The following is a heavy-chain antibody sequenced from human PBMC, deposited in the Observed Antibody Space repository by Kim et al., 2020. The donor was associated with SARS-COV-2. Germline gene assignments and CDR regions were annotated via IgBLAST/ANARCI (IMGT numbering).Heavy chain of an antibody. CDR2: ISYDGSNK. CDR3: AKDSPGFAYYY. J-gene: IGHJ4*02. D-gene: IGHD2-15*01. CDR1: GFTFSSYG. Sequence: GGSLRLSCAASGFTFSSYGMHWVRQAPGKGLEWVAVISYDGSNKYYADSVKGRFTISRDNSKNTLYLQMNSLRAEDTAVYYCAKDSPGFAYYYWGQGTLVTVSS. V-gene: IGHV3-30*18.